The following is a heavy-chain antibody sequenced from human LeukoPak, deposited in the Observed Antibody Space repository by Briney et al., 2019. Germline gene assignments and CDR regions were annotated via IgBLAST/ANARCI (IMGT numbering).Heavy chain of an antibody. CDR1: GFTFSSYA. CDR2: ISYDGSNK. CDR3: AREYSSSWSRFPAYYYYYYYMDV. J-gene: IGHJ6*03. Sequence: GGSLRLSCAASGFTFSSYAMHWVRQAPGKGLEWVAVISYDGSNKYYADSVKGRFTISRDNSKNTLYLQMSSLRAEDTAVYYCAREYSSSWSRFPAYYYYYYYMDVWGKGTTVTVSS. D-gene: IGHD6-13*01. V-gene: IGHV3-30*04.